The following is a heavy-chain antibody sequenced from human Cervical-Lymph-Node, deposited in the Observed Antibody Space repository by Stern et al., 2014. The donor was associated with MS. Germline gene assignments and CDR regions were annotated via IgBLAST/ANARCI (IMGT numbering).Heavy chain of an antibody. CDR1: GYTFTENW. J-gene: IGHJ5*02. V-gene: IGHV5-10-1*03. CDR2: IDPSNSYI. Sequence: EVQLVQSGGEVKKPGESLTISCKSSGYTFTENWITWVRHIPGKGLEWLGTIDPSNSYINYNASFQGHVSFSVDKSIGTAYLHWNSLKASDTAIYYCARRSDCPSPSCNVHXXDPWGQGTLVTVSS. CDR3: ARRSDCPSPSCNVHXXDP. D-gene: IGHD2-2*01.